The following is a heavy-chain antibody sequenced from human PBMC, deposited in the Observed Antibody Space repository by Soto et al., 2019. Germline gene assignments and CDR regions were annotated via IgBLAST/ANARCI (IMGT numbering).Heavy chain of an antibody. D-gene: IGHD3-10*01. CDR3: ARDTAGSGSFCYY. J-gene: IGHJ4*02. V-gene: IGHV3-33*01. CDR1: GFTFSSYG. CDR2: IWYDGSNK. Sequence: QVQLVESGGGVVQPGRSLRLSCAASGFTFSSYGIHWVRQAPGKGLEWVAVIWYDGSNKYYADSVKGRFTISRDNSKNTLYLQMNSLRAEDTAVYYCARDTAGSGSFCYYWGQGTLVTVSS.